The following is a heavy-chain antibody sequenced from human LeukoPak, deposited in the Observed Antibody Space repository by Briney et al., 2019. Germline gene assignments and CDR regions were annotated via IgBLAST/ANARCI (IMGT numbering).Heavy chain of an antibody. J-gene: IGHJ6*03. Sequence: GGSLRLSCAASGFTFSSYGIHWVRQAPGKGLEWVAFIRYDGSNKYHADSVKGRFTISRDNSKNTVYLQMNSLRSEDTAVYYCARDSYYDILTGYSDYYYYYMDVWGKGTTVTISS. V-gene: IGHV3-30*02. CDR1: GFTFSSYG. CDR2: IRYDGSNK. D-gene: IGHD3-9*01. CDR3: ARDSYYDILTGYSDYYYYYMDV.